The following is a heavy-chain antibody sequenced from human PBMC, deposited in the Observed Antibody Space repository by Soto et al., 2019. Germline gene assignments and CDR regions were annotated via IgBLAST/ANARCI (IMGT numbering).Heavy chain of an antibody. J-gene: IGHJ3*01. Sequence: QLQVQESGPGLVKPSETLSLTCTVSGGSIITFSYYWGWIRQPPGKGLEWIGSISYSGSTFYNPSLTSRVTISVDASKNQFSLKLSSVTAADTAVFYCARHYPGAFDVWGQGTVVTVSS. CDR2: ISYSGST. CDR1: GGSIITFSYY. CDR3: ARHYPGAFDV. V-gene: IGHV4-39*01.